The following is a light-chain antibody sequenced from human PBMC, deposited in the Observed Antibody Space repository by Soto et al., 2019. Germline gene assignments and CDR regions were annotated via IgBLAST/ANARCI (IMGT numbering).Light chain of an antibody. CDR3: QQYNIYPRT. Sequence: DIQMTQSPSTLSASVGDRLTITCRASQSISSWLAWYQQKPGKAPKLLIYKASSLESGVPSRFSGSGSGTEFTLTISSLQPDDFATYYCQQYNIYPRTFGQGTKVEIK. CDR1: QSISSW. V-gene: IGKV1-5*03. J-gene: IGKJ1*01. CDR2: KAS.